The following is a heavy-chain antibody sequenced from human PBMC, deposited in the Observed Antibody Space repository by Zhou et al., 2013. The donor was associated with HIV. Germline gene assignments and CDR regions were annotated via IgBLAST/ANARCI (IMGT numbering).Heavy chain of an antibody. V-gene: IGHV1-18*01. CDR3: AKDKGGGAGYSPFDY. Sequence: QVQLVQSGGEVKMPGASVKVSCKTSGYSFNSYAISWVRQAPGQGLEWMGWITTYNGNTDYAANLQGRVTLTADTSTQTVYMELRSLRSDDTAVYYCAKDKGGGAGYSPFDYWGQGTLVTVSS. CDR1: GYSFNSYA. J-gene: IGHJ4*02. D-gene: IGHD5-18*01. CDR2: ITTYNGNT.